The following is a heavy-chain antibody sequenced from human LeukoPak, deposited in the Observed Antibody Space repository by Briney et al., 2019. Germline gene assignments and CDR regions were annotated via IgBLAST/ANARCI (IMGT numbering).Heavy chain of an antibody. CDR2: INPNSGGT. CDR1: GYTFTGYY. V-gene: IGHV1-2*02. J-gene: IGHJ4*02. CDR3: ARDGGGVGDYQNDY. D-gene: IGHD4-17*01. Sequence: GASVKVSCKASGYTFTGYYMHWVRQAPGQGLKWMGWINPNSGGTNYAQKFQGRVTMTRDTSISTAYMELSRLRSDDTAVYYCARDGGGVGDYQNDYWGQGTLVTVSS.